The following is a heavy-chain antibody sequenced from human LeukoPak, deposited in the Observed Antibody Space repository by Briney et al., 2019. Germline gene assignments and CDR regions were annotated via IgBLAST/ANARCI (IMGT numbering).Heavy chain of an antibody. J-gene: IGHJ6*03. Sequence: QAGGSLRLYCAASGFTFSSYWMSWVRQAPGKGLEWVANIKQDGSEKYYVDSVKGRFTISRDNAKNSLYLQMNSLRAEDTAVYYCARAITMVRGVIIGGYYYYYMDVWGKGTTVTISS. D-gene: IGHD3-10*01. V-gene: IGHV3-7*04. CDR3: ARAITMVRGVIIGGYYYYYMDV. CDR2: IKQDGSEK. CDR1: GFTFSSYW.